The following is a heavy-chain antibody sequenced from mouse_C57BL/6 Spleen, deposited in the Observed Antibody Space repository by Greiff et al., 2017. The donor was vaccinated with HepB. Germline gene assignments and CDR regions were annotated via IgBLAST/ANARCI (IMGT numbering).Heavy chain of an antibody. V-gene: IGHV1-82*01. Sequence: VQLQQSGPELVKPGASVKISRKASGYAFSSSWMNWVKQRPGKGLEWIGRIYPGDGDTNYNGKFKGKATLTADKSSSTAYMQLSSLTSEDSAVYFCAREYGNYEAMDYWGQRTSVTVSS. CDR1: GYAFSSSW. CDR3: AREYGNYEAMDY. D-gene: IGHD2-10*02. CDR2: IYPGDGDT. J-gene: IGHJ4*01.